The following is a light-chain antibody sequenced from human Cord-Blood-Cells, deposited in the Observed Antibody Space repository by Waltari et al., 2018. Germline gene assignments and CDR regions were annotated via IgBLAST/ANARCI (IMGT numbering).Light chain of an antibody. Sequence: EIVMTQSPATLSVSPGERATLSCRASQSVSSNLAWYQQKPGQAPRLLIYVASTRATGIPARFSGSWSGKEFTLTISSLQSEEFAVYYCQQYNNWPTFGQGTRLEIK. J-gene: IGKJ5*01. V-gene: IGKV3-15*01. CDR3: QQYNNWPT. CDR1: QSVSSN. CDR2: VAS.